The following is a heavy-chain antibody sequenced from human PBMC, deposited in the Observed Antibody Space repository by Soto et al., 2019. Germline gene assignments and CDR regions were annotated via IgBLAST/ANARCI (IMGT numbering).Heavy chain of an antibody. V-gene: IGHV3-21*01. Sequence: EVHLVESGGGLVKPGGSLRLSCAVSKFTFSSCTLNWVRQAPGKGLEWVSSISPSTSHIYYADSVKGRFTISRDNAKNSLLLQMNSLRADDTAVYYCSGCSGGACHQNYGMDRWGQGTTVTVSS. CDR3: SGCSGGACHQNYGMDR. CDR1: KFTFSSCT. CDR2: ISPSTSHI. J-gene: IGHJ6*02. D-gene: IGHD2-15*01.